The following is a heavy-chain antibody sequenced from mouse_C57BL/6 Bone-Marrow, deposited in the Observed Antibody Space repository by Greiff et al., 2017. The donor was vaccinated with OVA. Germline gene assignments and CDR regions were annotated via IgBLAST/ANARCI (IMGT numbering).Heavy chain of an antibody. Sequence: EVQGVESGEGLVKPGGSLKLSCAASGFTFSSYAMSWVRQTPEKRLEWVAYISRGGDYIDYADTVKGRFTISRDNARNTLYMQMSSLKSEDTAMYYCTTGGGYPYYAMDYWGQGTSVTVSS. CDR2: ISRGGDYI. J-gene: IGHJ4*01. V-gene: IGHV5-9-1*02. CDR3: TTGGGYPYYAMDY. D-gene: IGHD2-2*01. CDR1: GFTFSSYA.